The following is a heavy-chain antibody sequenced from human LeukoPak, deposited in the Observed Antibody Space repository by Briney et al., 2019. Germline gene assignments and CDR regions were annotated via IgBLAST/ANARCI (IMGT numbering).Heavy chain of an antibody. J-gene: IGHJ4*02. CDR2: ISAYNGNT. CDR3: ARDNDYGDYAGGR. Sequence: GESLKISCKGSGYSFTSYGISWVRQAPGQGLEWMGWISAYNGNTNYAQKLQGRVTMTTDTSTSTAYMELRSLRSDDTAVYYCARDNDYGDYAGGRWGQGTLVTVSS. D-gene: IGHD4-17*01. CDR1: GYSFTSYG. V-gene: IGHV1-18*01.